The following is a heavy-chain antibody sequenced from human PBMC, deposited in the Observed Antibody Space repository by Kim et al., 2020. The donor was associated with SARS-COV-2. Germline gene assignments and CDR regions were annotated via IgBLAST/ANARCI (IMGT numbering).Heavy chain of an antibody. V-gene: IGHV4-4*07. Sequence: PSLKSRVTMSVDTSKNQFSLKLSSVTAADTAVYYCARDGDGIVSGGVFDYWGQGTLVTVSS. J-gene: IGHJ4*02. CDR3: ARDGDGIVSGGVFDY. D-gene: IGHD1-26*01.